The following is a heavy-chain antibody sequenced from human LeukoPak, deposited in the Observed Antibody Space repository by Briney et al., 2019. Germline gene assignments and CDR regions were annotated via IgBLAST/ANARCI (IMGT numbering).Heavy chain of an antibody. CDR1: GYTFNSYG. V-gene: IGHV1-18*01. D-gene: IGHD3-22*01. CDR2: IHTYNGHT. J-gene: IGHJ5*02. Sequence: ASVKVSCKSSGYTFNSYGITWMRQAPGQGLEWMGWIHTYNGHTNYAQKLQGRVTMTTDTSTSTAYMELRSLRSDDTAVYYCARDQYYDSKGWFDPWGQGTLVTVSS. CDR3: ARDQYYDSKGWFDP.